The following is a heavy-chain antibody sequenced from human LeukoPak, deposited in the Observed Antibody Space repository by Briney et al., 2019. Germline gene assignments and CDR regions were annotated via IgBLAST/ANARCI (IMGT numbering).Heavy chain of an antibody. CDR1: GYTFTSYY. Sequence: ASVKVSCKASGYTFTSYYMHWVRQAPGQGLEWMGIINPSGGSTSYAQKFQGRVTMTRDTSTSTVYMELSSLRSEDTAVYYCAREHRITIDAVRPDAFDIWGQGTMVTVSS. CDR3: AREHRITIDAVRPDAFDI. D-gene: IGHD3-10*01. V-gene: IGHV1-46*01. CDR2: INPSGGST. J-gene: IGHJ3*02.